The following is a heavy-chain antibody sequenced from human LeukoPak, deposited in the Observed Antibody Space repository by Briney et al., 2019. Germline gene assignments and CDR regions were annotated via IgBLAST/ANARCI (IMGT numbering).Heavy chain of an antibody. CDR1: GYTFTSYD. CDR3: ARGRHSPTYYYYYMDV. Sequence: ASVKVSCKASGYTFTSYDINWLRQATGQGLEWMGWMNPNSGNTGYAQKFQGRVTITRNTSISTAYMELSSLRSEDRAVYYCARGRHSPTYYYYYMDVWGKGTTVTVSS. CDR2: MNPNSGNT. D-gene: IGHD4-11*01. V-gene: IGHV1-8*03. J-gene: IGHJ6*03.